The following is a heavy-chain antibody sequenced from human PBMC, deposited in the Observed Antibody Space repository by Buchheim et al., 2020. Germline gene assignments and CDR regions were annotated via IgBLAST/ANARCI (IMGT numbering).Heavy chain of an antibody. Sequence: QVQLQESGPGLVKPSETLSLTCTVSGGSVSSGSYYWGWIRQPPGKGLEWIGSIYYSGSTYYNPSLKSRVTISVDTSKNQFSLKLSSVTAADTAVYYCASAGYDFWSGSYNWFDPWGQGTL. J-gene: IGHJ5*02. CDR1: GGSVSSGSYY. V-gene: IGHV4-39*01. CDR2: IYYSGST. D-gene: IGHD3-3*01. CDR3: ASAGYDFWSGSYNWFDP.